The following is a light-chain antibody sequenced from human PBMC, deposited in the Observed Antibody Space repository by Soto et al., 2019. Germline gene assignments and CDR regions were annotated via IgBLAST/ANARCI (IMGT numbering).Light chain of an antibody. V-gene: IGKV1-5*01. J-gene: IGKJ1*01. Sequence: DIQMPQSPATLSASVGDRVTITCRASQSISSWLAWYQQKPGKAPKLLIYDASSLESGVPSRFSGSGSGTEFTLTISSLQPDDFATYYCQQYNSYSWTFGQGTKADI. CDR1: QSISSW. CDR3: QQYNSYSWT. CDR2: DAS.